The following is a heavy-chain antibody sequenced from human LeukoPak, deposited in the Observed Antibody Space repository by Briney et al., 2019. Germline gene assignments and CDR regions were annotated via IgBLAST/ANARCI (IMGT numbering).Heavy chain of an antibody. CDR3: ARDRNYDFWSGYSP. J-gene: IGHJ5*02. CDR2: IYTSGST. Sequence: SSQTLSLTCTVSGGSISSGSYYWSWIRQPAGKGLEWIGRIYTSGSTNCNPSLKSRVTISVDTSKNQFSLKLSSVTAADTAVYYCARDRNYDFWSGYSPWGQGTLVTVSS. V-gene: IGHV4-61*02. CDR1: GGSISSGSYY. D-gene: IGHD3-3*01.